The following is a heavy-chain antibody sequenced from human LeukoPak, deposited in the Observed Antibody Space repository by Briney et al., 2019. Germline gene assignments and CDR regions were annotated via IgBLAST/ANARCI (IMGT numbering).Heavy chain of an antibody. J-gene: IGHJ4*02. Sequence: SVKVSCKASGGTFSSYAISWVRQAPGQGLEWMGGIIPIFGTANYAQKFQGRVTMTRDTSTSTVYMELSSLRSEDAAVYYCARGRGGQHGDPPYYFDYWGQGTLVTVSS. CDR2: IIPIFGTA. D-gene: IGHD4-17*01. V-gene: IGHV1-69*05. CDR3: ARGRGGQHGDPPYYFDY. CDR1: GGTFSSYA.